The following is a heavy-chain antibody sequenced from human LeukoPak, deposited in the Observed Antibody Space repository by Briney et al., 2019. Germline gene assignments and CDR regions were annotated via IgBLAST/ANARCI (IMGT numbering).Heavy chain of an antibody. D-gene: IGHD2-2*02. CDR2: ISGSGGST. Sequence: GGSLRLSCAASGFTFSDYYMSWVRQAPGKGLEWVSAISGSGGSTYYADSVKGRFTISRDNSKNTLYLQMNSLRAEDTAVYHCAKDPGDYCSSTSCYTRGSWFDPWGQGTLVTVSS. V-gene: IGHV3-23*01. CDR3: AKDPGDYCSSTSCYTRGSWFDP. CDR1: GFTFSDYY. J-gene: IGHJ5*02.